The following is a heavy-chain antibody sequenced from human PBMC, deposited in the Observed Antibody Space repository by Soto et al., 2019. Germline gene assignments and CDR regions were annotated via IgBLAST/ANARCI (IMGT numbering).Heavy chain of an antibody. J-gene: IGHJ4*02. D-gene: IGHD3-10*01. V-gene: IGHV4-59*01. CDR1: GGSISGYY. CDR2: IYYSGST. Sequence: QVQLQESGPGLVKPSETLSLTCTVSGGSISGYYWTWIRQPPGKGLEWIGYIYYSGSTNYNPSLKSRVTVSVDTSTSQFSLKLSSVTAADPAVYYCARDGARSRVWGQGTLVTVS. CDR3: ARDGARSRV.